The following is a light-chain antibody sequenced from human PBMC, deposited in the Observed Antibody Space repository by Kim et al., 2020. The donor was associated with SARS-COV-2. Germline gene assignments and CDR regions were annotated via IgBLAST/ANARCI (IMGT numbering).Light chain of an antibody. Sequence: EIVMTQSPATLSVSPGERATLSCRASQSVRNNLAWYQQIPGQAPRLLIHGASTGATGIPARFSGSGSGTEFTLTISSLQSEDFAVYYCQQYDTWHTFGQGTKLEI. CDR3: QQYDTWHT. V-gene: IGKV3-15*01. CDR2: GAS. J-gene: IGKJ2*01. CDR1: QSVRNN.